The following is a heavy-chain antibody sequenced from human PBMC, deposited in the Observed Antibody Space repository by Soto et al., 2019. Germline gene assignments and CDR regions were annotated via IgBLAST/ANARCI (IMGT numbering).Heavy chain of an antibody. CDR1: GGTFSSYA. J-gene: IGHJ3*01. CDR2: IIPIFGTA. V-gene: IGHV1-69*06. CDR3: AKEKSVINSGYDAFDV. D-gene: IGHD5-12*01. Sequence: SVKVSCKASGGTFSSYAISWVRQAPGQGLEWMGGIIPIFGTANYAQKFQGRVTITADKSTSTAYMELNTLRVEDTAVYYCAKEKSVINSGYDAFDVWGQGTMVTVSS.